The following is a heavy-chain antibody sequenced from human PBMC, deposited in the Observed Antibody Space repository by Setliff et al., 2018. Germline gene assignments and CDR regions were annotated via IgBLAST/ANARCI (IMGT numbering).Heavy chain of an antibody. CDR3: AREQWLDPPGYYYMDV. D-gene: IGHD6-19*01. CDR2: IYICGSA. Sequence: SETLSLTCTVSGGSISSYYWSWIRQPAGKGLQWIGHIYICGSANYNPSLKRRVTMSIDTSKNQFSLKLNSVTAAEMAVYYCAREQWLDPPGYYYMDVWAKGTTVTVSS. J-gene: IGHJ6*03. CDR1: GGSISSYY. V-gene: IGHV4-4*07.